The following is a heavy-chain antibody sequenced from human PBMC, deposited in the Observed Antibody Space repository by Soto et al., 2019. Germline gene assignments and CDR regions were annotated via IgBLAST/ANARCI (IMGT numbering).Heavy chain of an antibody. J-gene: IGHJ6*02. V-gene: IGHV4-4*02. D-gene: IGHD6-13*01. CDR2: IYHSGST. CDR1: GGSISSSNW. CDR3: ARGKAAAGSPGDYYYGMDV. Sequence: PSETLSLTCAVSGGSISSSNWWSWVRQPPGKGLEWIGEIYHSGSTNYNPSLKSRVTISVDKSKNQFSLKLSSVTAADTAVYYCARGKAAAGSPGDYYYGMDVWGQGTTVTVSS.